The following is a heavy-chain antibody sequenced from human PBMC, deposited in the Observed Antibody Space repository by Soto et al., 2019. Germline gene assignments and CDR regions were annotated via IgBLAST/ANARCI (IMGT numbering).Heavy chain of an antibody. CDR3: ARDASYYSLWSGYYPSRNGMDV. CDR2: ISGSGGST. D-gene: IGHD3-3*01. CDR1: GFTFNNFA. Sequence: PGGSLRLSCVASGFTFNNFAMNWVRQAPGKGLEWVSGISGSGGSTYYADPVKGRFTASRDNSKNTLYPQMNGLRVEDTVVYYCARDASYYSLWSGYYPSRNGMDVWGQGTTVTVSS. V-gene: IGHV3-23*01. J-gene: IGHJ6*02.